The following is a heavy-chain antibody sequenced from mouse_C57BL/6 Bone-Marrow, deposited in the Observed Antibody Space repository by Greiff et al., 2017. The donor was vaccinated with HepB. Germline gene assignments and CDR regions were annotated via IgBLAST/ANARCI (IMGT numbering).Heavy chain of an antibody. CDR1: GFNIKDDY. V-gene: IGHV14-4*01. CDR3: TPNWVFDY. Sequence: EVQLVESGAELVRPGASVKLSCTASGFNIKDDYMHWVKQRPEQGLEWIGWIDPENGDTEYASKFQGKATITADTSSNTAYLQLSSLTSEDTAVYYCTPNWVFDYWGQGTTLTVSS. D-gene: IGHD4-1*01. CDR2: IDPENGDT. J-gene: IGHJ2*01.